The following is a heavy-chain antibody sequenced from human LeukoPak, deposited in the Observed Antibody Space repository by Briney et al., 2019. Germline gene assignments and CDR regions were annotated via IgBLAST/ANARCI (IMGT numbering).Heavy chain of an antibody. CDR2: ISWNSGSI. J-gene: IGHJ4*02. V-gene: IGHV3-9*03. CDR1: GFTFDDYA. Sequence: GGSLRLFCAASGFTFDDYAMHWVRQAPGKGLEWVSGISWNSGSIGYAESVKGRFTIYRDNAKNSLYLQMNSLRAEDMALYYCAKGSIAAAGTDFDYWGQGTLVTVSS. D-gene: IGHD6-13*01. CDR3: AKGSIAAAGTDFDY.